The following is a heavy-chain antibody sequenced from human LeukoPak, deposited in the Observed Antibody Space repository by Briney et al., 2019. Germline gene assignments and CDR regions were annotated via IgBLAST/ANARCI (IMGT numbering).Heavy chain of an antibody. V-gene: IGHV1-46*01. CDR3: ARDSLWDGYNSPDAFDI. J-gene: IGHJ3*02. Sequence: ASVKVSCKASGYTFSGYYMHWVRQAPGQGLEWMGLINPSGGSTTYAQKFQGRVTMTRDTSTSTVYMELSSLRSEDTAAYYCARDSLWDGYNSPDAFDIWGQGTMVTVSS. D-gene: IGHD5-24*01. CDR2: INPSGGST. CDR1: GYTFSGYY.